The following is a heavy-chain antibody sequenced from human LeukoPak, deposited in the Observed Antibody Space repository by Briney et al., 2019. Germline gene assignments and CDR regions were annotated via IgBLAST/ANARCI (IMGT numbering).Heavy chain of an antibody. CDR3: ARVGDGNFDY. Sequence: SETLSLTCTVSGGSISSYYWSWIRQPPGKGLEWIGYIYYSGNTNKNPSLKSRLIISIDTSKNQFSLKLSSVTAADTAVYYCARVGDGNFDYWSQGTLVTVSS. J-gene: IGHJ4*02. CDR2: IYYSGNT. V-gene: IGHV4-59*01. CDR1: GGSISSYY.